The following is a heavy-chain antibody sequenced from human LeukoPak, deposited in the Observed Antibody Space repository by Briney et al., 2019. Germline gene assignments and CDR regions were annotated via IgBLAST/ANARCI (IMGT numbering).Heavy chain of an antibody. CDR2: INPSGGST. V-gene: IGHV1-46*01. CDR1: GYTFTSYY. Sequence: ASVKVSCKASGYTFTSYYMHWVRQAPGQGLEWMGIINPSGGSTSYAQKFQGRVTMTEDTSTDTAYMELSSLRSEDTAVYYCATDLGDTKKLLLDSPGGSYFTDYWGQGTLVTVSS. CDR3: ATDLGDTKKLLLDSPGGSYFTDY. D-gene: IGHD1-26*01. J-gene: IGHJ4*02.